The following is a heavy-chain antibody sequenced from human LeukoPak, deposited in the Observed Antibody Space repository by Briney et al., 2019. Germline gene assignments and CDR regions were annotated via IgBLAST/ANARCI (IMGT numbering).Heavy chain of an antibody. D-gene: IGHD4-23*01. CDR2: INSDGSTT. V-gene: IGHV3-74*01. Sequence: PGGSLRLSCAASGFTFDDYGMSWVRQAPGKGLVWVSRINSDGSTTSYADSVKGRFTISRDNAKNTLYLQMNSLRAEDTAVYYCARDDYGGRGEFDYWGQGTLVTVSS. CDR1: GFTFDDYG. J-gene: IGHJ4*02. CDR3: ARDDYGGRGEFDY.